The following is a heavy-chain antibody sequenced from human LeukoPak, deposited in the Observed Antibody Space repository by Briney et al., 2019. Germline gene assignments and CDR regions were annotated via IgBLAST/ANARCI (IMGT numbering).Heavy chain of an antibody. V-gene: IGHV3-23*01. D-gene: IGHD1-1*01. J-gene: IGHJ6*02. CDR2: ISGSGGST. CDR1: GLTFNSCA. Sequence: GGSLRLSCAASGLTFNSCAMSWVRQAPGKGLEWVSAISGSGGSTYYADSVKGRFTISRDNSKNTLYLQMNSLRAEDTAVYYCAKGVTTGYYYYGMDVWGQGTTVTVSS. CDR3: AKGVTTGYYYYGMDV.